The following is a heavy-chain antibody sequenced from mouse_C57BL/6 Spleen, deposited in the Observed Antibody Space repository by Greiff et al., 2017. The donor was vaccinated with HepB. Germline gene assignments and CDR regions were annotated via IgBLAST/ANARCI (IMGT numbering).Heavy chain of an antibody. Sequence: EVHLVESGGGLVKPGGSLKLSCAASGFTFSDYGMHWVRQAPEKGLEWVAYISSGSSTIYYADTVKGRFTISRDNAKNTLFLQMTSLRSEDTAMYYCARLAPYYGSLDVWGTGTTVTVSS. CDR3: ARLAPYYGSLDV. CDR1: GFTFSDYG. J-gene: IGHJ1*03. CDR2: ISSGSSTI. D-gene: IGHD1-1*01. V-gene: IGHV5-17*01.